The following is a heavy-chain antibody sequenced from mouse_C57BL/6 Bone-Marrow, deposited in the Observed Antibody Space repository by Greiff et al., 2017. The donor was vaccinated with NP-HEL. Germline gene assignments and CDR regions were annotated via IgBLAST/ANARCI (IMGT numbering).Heavy chain of an antibody. D-gene: IGHD1-1*01. CDR2: ISYSGST. CDR1: GYSITSGYD. CDR3: ARAHYYGSSYGWYFDV. Sequence: EVQRVESGPGMVKPSQSLSLTCTVTGYSITSGYDWHWIRHFPGNKLEWMGYISYSGSTNYNPSLKSRISITHDTSTNHFFLKLNSVTTEDTATYYCARAHYYGSSYGWYFDVWGTGTTVTVSS. J-gene: IGHJ1*03. V-gene: IGHV3-1*01.